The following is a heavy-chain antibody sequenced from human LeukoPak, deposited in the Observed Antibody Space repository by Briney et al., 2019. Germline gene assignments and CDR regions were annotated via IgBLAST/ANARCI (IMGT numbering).Heavy chain of an antibody. CDR2: IKQDGSEK. CDR3: ARDRFYSSGNDAFDI. J-gene: IGHJ3*02. CDR1: GFTFSSYR. V-gene: IGHV3-7*01. Sequence: GGSLRFSCSASGFTFSSYRMSWVGQAPGKGLEGEANIKQDGSEKYYVDSVKGRFTISRDNAKNSLYLQMNSLRAEDTAVYYCARDRFYSSGNDAFDIWGQGTMVTVSS. D-gene: IGHD6-19*01.